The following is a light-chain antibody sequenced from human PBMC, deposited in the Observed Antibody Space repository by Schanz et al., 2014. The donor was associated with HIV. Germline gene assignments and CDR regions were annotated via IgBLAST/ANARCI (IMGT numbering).Light chain of an antibody. CDR1: HSISSN. V-gene: IGKV3-15*01. CDR2: GAS. CDR3: HQYAGSPYT. Sequence: EIVMTQSPATLSVSPGEGASLSCRASHSISSNLAWYQQKPGQAPRLLIYGASTRATGIPARFSGSGSGTEFTLTISRLEPEDFAVYYCHQYAGSPYTFGQGTKLEIK. J-gene: IGKJ2*01.